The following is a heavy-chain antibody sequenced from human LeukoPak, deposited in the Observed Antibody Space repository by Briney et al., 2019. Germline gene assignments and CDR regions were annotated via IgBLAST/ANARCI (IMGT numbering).Heavy chain of an antibody. CDR2: ISSSTSDI. CDR1: GFTFSSYS. D-gene: IGHD5-24*01. J-gene: IGHJ4*02. Sequence: GGSLRLSCVVSGFTFSSYSMNWVRRAPGKGLEWVSHISSSTSDIHYADSVRGRFTISRDNAQNTLYLHKSSLRGADTAVYYCARGDGFHYFHYRGQGALVTVSS. V-gene: IGHV3-48*01. CDR3: ARGDGFHYFHY.